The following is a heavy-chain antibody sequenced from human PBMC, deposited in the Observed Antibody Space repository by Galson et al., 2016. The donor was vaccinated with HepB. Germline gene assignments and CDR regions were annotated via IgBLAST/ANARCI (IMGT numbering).Heavy chain of an antibody. CDR3: ARQYRGGPSDY. V-gene: IGHV1-18*01. D-gene: IGHD5-12*01. CDR1: GYTFTTYG. CDR2: ISTYNGNT. Sequence: SVKVSCKASGYTFTTYGINWVRQAPGQGLEWMGWISTYNGNTNYAQKLQGRVTMTTDTSTATAYMELRSLRSDDTALYYCARQYRGGPSDYWGQGTLVIVSS. J-gene: IGHJ4*02.